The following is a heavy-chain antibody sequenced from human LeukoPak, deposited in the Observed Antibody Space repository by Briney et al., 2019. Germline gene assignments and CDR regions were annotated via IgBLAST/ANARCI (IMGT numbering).Heavy chain of an antibody. CDR3: ARGITISAYYYGMDV. Sequence: ASVKVPCKASGYTFTSYDINWVRQATGQGLGWMGWMNPNSGNTGYAQKFQGRVTMTRNTSISTAYMELSSLRSEDTAVYYCARGITISAYYYGMDVWGQGTTVTVSS. D-gene: IGHD3-3*01. CDR1: GYTFTSYD. V-gene: IGHV1-8*01. CDR2: MNPNSGNT. J-gene: IGHJ6*02.